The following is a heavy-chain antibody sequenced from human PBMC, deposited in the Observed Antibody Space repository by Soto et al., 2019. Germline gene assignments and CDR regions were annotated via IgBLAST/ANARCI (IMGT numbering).Heavy chain of an antibody. CDR3: ARVEAVAGLYNYHGLDV. CDR2: IVPIFGTT. J-gene: IGHJ6*02. V-gene: IGHV1-69*12. D-gene: IGHD6-19*01. Sequence: QVQLLQSGAEVKKPGSSVKVSCKVSGGTFSNYAIDWVRLAPGHGLEWMGGIVPIFGTTYYTQKFQGRATIIADDSTTTAYLEMSSLRSEDTAIYYCARVEAVAGLYNYHGLDVWGQGTAVTVSS. CDR1: GGTFSNYA.